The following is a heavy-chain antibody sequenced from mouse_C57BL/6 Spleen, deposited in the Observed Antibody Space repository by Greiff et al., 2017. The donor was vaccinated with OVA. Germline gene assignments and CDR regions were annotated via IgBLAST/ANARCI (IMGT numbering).Heavy chain of an antibody. CDR2: INPSTGGT. CDR3: ARKDYSNYPYYFDY. J-gene: IGHJ2*01. D-gene: IGHD2-5*01. Sequence: VQLKQSGPELVKPGASVKISCKASGYSFTGYYMNWVKQSPEKSLEWIGEINPSTGGTTYNQKFKAKATLTVDKSSSTAYMQLKSLTSEDSAVYYCARKDYSNYPYYFDYWGQGTTLTVSS. V-gene: IGHV1-42*01. CDR1: GYSFTGYY.